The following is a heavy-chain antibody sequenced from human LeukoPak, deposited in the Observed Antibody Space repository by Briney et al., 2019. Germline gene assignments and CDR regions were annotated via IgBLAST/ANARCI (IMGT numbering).Heavy chain of an antibody. CDR1: GGSFSGYY. CDR2: INHSGST. CDR3: ARGRPKYSYGYFDY. Sequence: SETLSLTCAVYGGSFSGYYSSWIRQPPGKGLEWIGEINHSGSTNYNPSLKSRVTISVDTSKNQFSLKLSSVTAADTAVYYCARGRPKYSYGYFDYWGQGTLVTVSS. V-gene: IGHV4-34*01. D-gene: IGHD5-18*01. J-gene: IGHJ4*02.